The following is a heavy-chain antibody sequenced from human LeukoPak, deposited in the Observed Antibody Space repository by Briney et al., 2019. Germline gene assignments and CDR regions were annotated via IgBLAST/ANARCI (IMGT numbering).Heavy chain of an antibody. V-gene: IGHV3-64*01. CDR1: GFTFSSYA. J-gene: IGHJ4*02. CDR3: ARWGSTSCYDY. D-gene: IGHD2-2*01. CDR2: ISTDGSGT. Sequence: GGSLRLSFAASGFTFSSYAMHWVRQAPGKGLEYVSAISTDGSGTYYANSVKGRFTISRDNSKNTLNLQMGSLRPEDMAVYYCARWGSTSCYDYWGQGTLVTVSS.